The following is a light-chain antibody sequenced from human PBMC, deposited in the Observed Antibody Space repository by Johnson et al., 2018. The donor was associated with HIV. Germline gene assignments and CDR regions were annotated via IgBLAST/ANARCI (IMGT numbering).Light chain of an antibody. CDR2: DNN. CDR3: GTWDSSLSAGGANYV. V-gene: IGLV1-51*01. Sequence: QAVLTQPPSVSAAPGQKVTISCSGSSSNIGNNYVSWYQQVPGTAPKLLIYDNNKRPSGIPDRFSGSKSGTSATLGITGLQTGEEADYYCGTWDSSLSAGGANYVFGTGTKVTVL. CDR1: SSNIGNNY. J-gene: IGLJ1*01.